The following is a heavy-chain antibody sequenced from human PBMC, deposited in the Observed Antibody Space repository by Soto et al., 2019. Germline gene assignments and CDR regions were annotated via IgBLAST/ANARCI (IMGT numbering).Heavy chain of an antibody. D-gene: IGHD1-26*01. J-gene: IGHJ5*02. V-gene: IGHV4-4*07. CDR3: VRDGTKNLRDRFEP. Sequence: SETLSLTCNVPGASLSRYYWSWIRQPPGKGLEWIGRIYATGDTDYNPSLKSRISMSVDMSKKQFSLTLRSVTAADTAIYYCVRDGTKNLRDRFEPWGRGILVTVSS. CDR1: GASLSRYY. CDR2: IYATGDT.